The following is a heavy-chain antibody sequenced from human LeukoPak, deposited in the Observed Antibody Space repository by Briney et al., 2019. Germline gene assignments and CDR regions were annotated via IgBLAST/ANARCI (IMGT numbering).Heavy chain of an antibody. V-gene: IGHV1-69*13. J-gene: IGHJ5*02. CDR2: IIPIFGTA. Sequence: GASVKVSCKASGGTFSSYAISWVRQAPGQGLEWMGGIIPIFGTANYAQKFQGRVTITADESTSTAYMELSSLRSEDTAVYYCASRYCSSTSCLNWFDPWGQGTLVTVSS. CDR3: ASRYCSSTSCLNWFDP. D-gene: IGHD2-2*01. CDR1: GGTFSSYA.